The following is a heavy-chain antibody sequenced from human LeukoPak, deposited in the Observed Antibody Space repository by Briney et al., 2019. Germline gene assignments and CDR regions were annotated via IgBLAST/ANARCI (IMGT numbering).Heavy chain of an antibody. Sequence: GGSLRLSCAASGFTFDDYAMHWVRQAPGKGLEWVSAINWNGGSTGYADSVKGRFTISRDNAKNSLYLQMNSLRAEDTALYHCARASYSSGWYFDYWGQGTLVTVSS. CDR2: INWNGGST. CDR1: GFTFDDYA. V-gene: IGHV3-20*01. J-gene: IGHJ4*02. CDR3: ARASYSSGWYFDY. D-gene: IGHD6-19*01.